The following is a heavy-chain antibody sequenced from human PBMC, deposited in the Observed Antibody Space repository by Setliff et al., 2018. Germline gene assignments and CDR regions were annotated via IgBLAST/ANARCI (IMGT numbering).Heavy chain of an antibody. CDR2: IDHSGRT. D-gene: IGHD7-27*01. J-gene: IGHJ4*02. Sequence: TLSLTCTVYGASFSNYYWGWVRQPPEERLEWIGEIDHSGRTKYNPSLKGRVTISVDTSKNQFSLRLSSVTAADTAVYYCAKFGPLDLTGDWAFDNWGQGTLVTVSS. CDR1: GASFSNYY. CDR3: AKFGPLDLTGDWAFDN. V-gene: IGHV4-34*01.